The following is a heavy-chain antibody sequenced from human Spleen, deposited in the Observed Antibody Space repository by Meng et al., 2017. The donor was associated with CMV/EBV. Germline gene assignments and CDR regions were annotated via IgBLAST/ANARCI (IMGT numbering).Heavy chain of an antibody. CDR2: ISAYNGNT. D-gene: IGHD6-13*01. J-gene: IGHJ4*02. V-gene: IGHV1-18*01. CDR3: ARGRSSSWYVPFDY. Sequence: KASGYTFTSYGISWVRQAPGQGLEWMGWISAYNGNTNYAQKLQGRVTMTTDTSTSTAYMELRSLRSDDTAVYYCARGRSSSWYVPFDYWGQGTLVTVSS. CDR1: GYTFTSYG.